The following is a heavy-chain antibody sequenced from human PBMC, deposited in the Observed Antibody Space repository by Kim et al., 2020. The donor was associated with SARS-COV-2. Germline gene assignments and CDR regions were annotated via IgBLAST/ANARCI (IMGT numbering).Heavy chain of an antibody. V-gene: IGHV3-15*01. CDR1: GFTFSNAW. J-gene: IGHJ4*02. D-gene: IGHD5-12*01. CDR3: TTETKSGYRPDY. Sequence: GGSLRLSCAASGFTFSNAWMSWVRQAPGKGLEWVGRIKSKTDGGTTDYAAPVKGRFTISRDDSKNTLYLQMNSLKTEDTAVYYCTTETKSGYRPDYWGQGTLVTVSS. CDR2: IKSKTDGGTT.